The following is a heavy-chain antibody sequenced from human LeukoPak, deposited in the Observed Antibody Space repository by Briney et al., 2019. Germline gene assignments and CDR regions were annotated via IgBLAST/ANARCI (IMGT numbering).Heavy chain of an antibody. CDR2: IYYSGST. J-gene: IGHJ2*01. Sequence: SETLSLTCTVSGGSISSYYWSWIRQPPGKGLEWIGYIYYSGSTNYNPSPKSRVTISVGTSKNQFSLKLSSVTAADTAVYYCASYLRGFDLWGRGTLVTVSS. CDR3: ASYLRGFDL. CDR1: GGSISSYY. D-gene: IGHD3-10*01. V-gene: IGHV4-59*01.